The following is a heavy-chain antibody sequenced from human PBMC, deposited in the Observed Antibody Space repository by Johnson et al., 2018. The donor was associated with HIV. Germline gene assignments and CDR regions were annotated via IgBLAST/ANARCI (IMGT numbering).Heavy chain of an antibody. V-gene: IGHV3-23*04. Sequence: VQLVESGGGVVQPGGSLRLSCAASGITVNSSYAMSWVRQAPGKGLEWVSAISGSGGSTYYADSVQGRFTISRDNSKNTLYLQMNSLRAEDTALYYCARAAKGFRGPGGAFDIWGQGTMVTVSS. D-gene: IGHD1-14*01. CDR3: ARAAKGFRGPGGAFDI. J-gene: IGHJ3*02. CDR1: GITVNSSYA. CDR2: ISGSGGST.